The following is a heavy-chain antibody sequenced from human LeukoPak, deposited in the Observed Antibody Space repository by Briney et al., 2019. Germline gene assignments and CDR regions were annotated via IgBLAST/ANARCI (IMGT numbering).Heavy chain of an antibody. CDR2: ISSSSYI. CDR1: GFTFSSYS. J-gene: IGHJ4*02. Sequence: SGGSLRLSCAASGFTFSSYSMNWVRQAPGKGLEWVSSISSSSYIYYADSVKGRFTISRDNAKNSLYLQMNSLRAEDTAVYYCARGSRKGGGFDYWGQGTLVTVSS. V-gene: IGHV3-21*01. D-gene: IGHD3-16*01. CDR3: ARGSRKGGGFDY.